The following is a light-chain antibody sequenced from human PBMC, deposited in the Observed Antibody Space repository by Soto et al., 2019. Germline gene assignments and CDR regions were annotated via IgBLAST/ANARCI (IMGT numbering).Light chain of an antibody. CDR3: QQYNNWPRT. J-gene: IGKJ1*01. V-gene: IGKV3-15*01. CDR1: QSVSGN. Sequence: EIVMTQSPATLSVSPGERATLSCRASQSVSGNLAWYQQKPGQAPRLLIYGASTRATGIPARFSGSGSGTESTLTISSLQSEDFAVYYCQQYNNWPRTFGQGTKVDIK. CDR2: GAS.